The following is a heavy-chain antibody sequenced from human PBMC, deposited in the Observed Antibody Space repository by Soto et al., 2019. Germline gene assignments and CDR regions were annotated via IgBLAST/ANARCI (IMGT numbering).Heavy chain of an antibody. CDR3: AQRPTGLGYCTNGLCYTGYYFDY. Sequence: PSETLSLTCAVYGGSFSGYYWSWIRQPPGKGLEWIGEINHSGSTNYNPSLKSRVTISVDTSKNQFSLKLSSVTAADTAVYYCAQRPTGLGYCTNGLCYTGYYFDYWGQGTLVTVSS. V-gene: IGHV4-34*01. D-gene: IGHD2-8*01. J-gene: IGHJ4*02. CDR1: GGSFSGYY. CDR2: INHSGST.